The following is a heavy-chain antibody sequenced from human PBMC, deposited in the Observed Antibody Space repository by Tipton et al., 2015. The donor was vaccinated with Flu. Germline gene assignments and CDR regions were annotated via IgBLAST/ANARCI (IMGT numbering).Heavy chain of an antibody. J-gene: IGHJ5*02. V-gene: IGHV4-39*07. CDR3: ARDRGFSNWFDP. CDR1: GDSISSTIYY. Sequence: TLSLTCIVSGDSISSTIYYWGWIRQPPGKGLEWIASIYYSDNSYYNPSLKSRVTISVDTSKNQFSLRLNSVTAADTAVYYCARDRGFSNWFDPWGQGTLVTVSS. CDR2: IYYSDNS. D-gene: IGHD3-10*01.